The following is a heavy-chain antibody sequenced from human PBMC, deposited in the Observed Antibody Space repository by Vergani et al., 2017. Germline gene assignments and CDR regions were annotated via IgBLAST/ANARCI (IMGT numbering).Heavy chain of an antibody. J-gene: IGHJ4*02. Sequence: QVQLQESGPGLVKPSQTLSLTCTVSGGSISSGSYYWSWIRQPAGKGLEWIGRIYTSGSTNYNPSLKSRVTISVDTSKNQFSLKLSSVTAADTAVYYCATSMVATYHFDYWGQGTLVTVSS. CDR3: ATSMVATYHFDY. D-gene: IGHD5-12*01. V-gene: IGHV4-61*02. CDR1: GGSISSGSYY. CDR2: IYTSGST.